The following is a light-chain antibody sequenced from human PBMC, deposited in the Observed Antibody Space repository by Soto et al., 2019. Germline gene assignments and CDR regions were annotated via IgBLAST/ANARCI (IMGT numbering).Light chain of an antibody. CDR3: QQYDNLPPKELT. J-gene: IGKJ4*01. V-gene: IGKV1-33*01. CDR2: DAS. CDR1: QDISSW. Sequence: DIQMTQSPSSVSASVGDRVTINCRASQDISSWLAWYQQKPGKAPKLLIYDASNLETGVPARFSGSGSGTDFTFTISSLQPEDIAAYYCQQYDNLPPKELTFGGGTKVEIK.